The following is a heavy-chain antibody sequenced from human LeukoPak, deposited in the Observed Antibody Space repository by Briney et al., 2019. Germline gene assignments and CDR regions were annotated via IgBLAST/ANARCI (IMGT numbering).Heavy chain of an antibody. CDR2: IWYGGSNK. V-gene: IGHV3-30*02. CDR3: AKDLEYQPKRLTGGRGVDY. D-gene: IGHD7-27*01. CDR1: GFTFSSYG. Sequence: GGSLRLSCAASGFTFSSYGMHWVRQAPGKGLEWVAVIWYGGSNKYYADSVKGRFTISRDNSKNTLYLQMNSLRAEDTAVYYCAKDLEYQPKRLTGGRGVDYWGQGTLVTVSS. J-gene: IGHJ4*02.